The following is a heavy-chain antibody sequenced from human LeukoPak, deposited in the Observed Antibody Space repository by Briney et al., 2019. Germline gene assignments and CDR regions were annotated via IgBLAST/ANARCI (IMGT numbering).Heavy chain of an antibody. Sequence: GASVKVSCKASGYTFRDYCMHWVRQAPGQGLEWMGWIDPKSGGPNYAQKFQGRVTLTSDTSISTSYMELSRLTSDDTAVYYCARGGFHHGFDFWGQGTVVTVSS. J-gene: IGHJ3*01. CDR1: GYTFRDYC. CDR3: ARGGFHHGFDF. V-gene: IGHV1-2*02. CDR2: IDPKSGGP.